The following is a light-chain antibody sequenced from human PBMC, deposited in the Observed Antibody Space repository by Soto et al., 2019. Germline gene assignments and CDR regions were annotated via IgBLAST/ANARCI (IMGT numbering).Light chain of an antibody. Sequence: QSALTQPASVSGSPGQSITISCTGTSSDVGTYNYVSWYQLHPGKAPKLMVYEVSNRPSGVSNRFSGSKSGNTASLTISGLQAEDEADYHCSSYTSSRTYVFATGTKVT. CDR1: SSDVGTYNY. V-gene: IGLV2-14*01. J-gene: IGLJ1*01. CDR3: SSYTSSRTYV. CDR2: EVS.